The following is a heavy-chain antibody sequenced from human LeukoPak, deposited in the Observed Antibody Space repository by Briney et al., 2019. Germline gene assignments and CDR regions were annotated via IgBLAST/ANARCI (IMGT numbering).Heavy chain of an antibody. CDR1: GGSISSSSYY. CDR2: IYYSGST. D-gene: IGHD3-10*01. J-gene: IGHJ4*02. Sequence: KPSETLSLTCTVSGGSISSSSYYWGWIRQPPGKGLEWIGSIYYSGSTYYNPSLKSRVTISVDTSKNQFSLKLSSVTAAGTAVYYCARRNYYGSGSLDDYWGQGTLVTVSS. V-gene: IGHV4-39*01. CDR3: ARRNYYGSGSLDDY.